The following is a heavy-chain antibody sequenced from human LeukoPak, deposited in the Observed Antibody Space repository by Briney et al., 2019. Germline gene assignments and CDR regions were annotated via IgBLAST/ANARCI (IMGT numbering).Heavy chain of an antibody. CDR2: INHSGST. D-gene: IGHD6-6*01. CDR1: GGAFRGYY. J-gene: IGHJ4*02. CDR3: ARVDSSSSSANLDY. Sequence: SETPSLTRAGYGGAFRGYYWRRIRPPPRKGRGGVGEINHSGSTNYNPSLKSRVTISVDTSKNQFSLKLSSVTAADTAVYYCARVDSSSSSANLDYWGQGTLVTVSS. V-gene: IGHV4-34*01.